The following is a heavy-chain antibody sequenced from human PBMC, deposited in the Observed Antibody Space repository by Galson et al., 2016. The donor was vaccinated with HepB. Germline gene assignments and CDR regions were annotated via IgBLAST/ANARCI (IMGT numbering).Heavy chain of an antibody. CDR2: ISPRRTT. D-gene: IGHD1-1*01. CDR3: AKERLVRRIFDH. CDR1: GFVFSNFG. Sequence: SLRLSCAASGFVFSNFGLSWVRQAPGKGLEWVASISPRRTTYYSDSVQGRLTISRDNSNNTLYLQMNGLRAEDTAVYYCAKERLVRRIFDHWGQGTLLTVSS. V-gene: IGHV3-23*01. J-gene: IGHJ4*02.